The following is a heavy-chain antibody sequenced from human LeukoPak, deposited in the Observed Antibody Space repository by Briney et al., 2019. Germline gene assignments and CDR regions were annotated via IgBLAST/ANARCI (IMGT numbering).Heavy chain of an antibody. D-gene: IGHD2-2*01. J-gene: IGHJ4*02. CDR3: ARDQGGDTSY. CDR1: GFTFSSYA. V-gene: IGHV3-23*01. Sequence: AGGSLRLSCAASGFTFSSYAMSWVRQAPGKGLEWVSAFSGSGGSTYYADSVKGRFTISRDNSKNSLYLQMSSLRAEDTAIYYCARDQGGDTSYWGQGTLVTVSS. CDR2: FSGSGGST.